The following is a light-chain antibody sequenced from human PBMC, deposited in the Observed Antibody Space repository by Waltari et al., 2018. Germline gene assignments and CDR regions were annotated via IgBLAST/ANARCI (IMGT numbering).Light chain of an antibody. J-gene: IGLJ2*01. Sequence: QSVLTQPPSASGTPGQRVTISCSGSSSNIGPPYVYWYQQLPGTAPKLLIYRNNQRPSGVPDRFSGSKSGTSASLAISGLRSEDEADYYCAAWDDSLSGLFGGGTKLTVL. CDR2: RNN. CDR1: SSNIGPPY. V-gene: IGLV1-47*01. CDR3: AAWDDSLSGL.